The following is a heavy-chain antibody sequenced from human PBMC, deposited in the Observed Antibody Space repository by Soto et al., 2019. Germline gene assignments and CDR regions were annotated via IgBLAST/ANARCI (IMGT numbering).Heavy chain of an antibody. V-gene: IGHV4-59*01. CDR2: VYYRGTT. CDR3: ARDQGHLPGDNWFDP. D-gene: IGHD7-27*01. J-gene: IGHJ5*02. Sequence: PSETLSLTCTVSGDSISHSYWSWIRQSPGKGLEWIGYVYYRGTTHYNPSLKGRVTISLDASSDQFSLKLTSVTAADTAVYYCARDQGHLPGDNWFDPWGQGTLVTVSS. CDR1: GDSISHSY.